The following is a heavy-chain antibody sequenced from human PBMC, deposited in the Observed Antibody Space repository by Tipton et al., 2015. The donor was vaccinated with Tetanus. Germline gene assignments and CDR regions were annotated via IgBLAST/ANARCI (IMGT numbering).Heavy chain of an antibody. D-gene: IGHD2-15*01. CDR2: SWYDGTDQ. Sequence: CAASGFIFSSYGIHWVRQAPGKGLEWVAVSWYDGTDQYYADSGKGRFTLSRDNSRNTLYLEMNSHRAEDTALYYCAKEADCSGGSCFSGDFDNWGQGTQVTVSS. J-gene: IGHJ4*02. CDR1: GFIFSSYG. CDR3: AKEADCSGGSCFSGDFDN. V-gene: IGHV3-33*06.